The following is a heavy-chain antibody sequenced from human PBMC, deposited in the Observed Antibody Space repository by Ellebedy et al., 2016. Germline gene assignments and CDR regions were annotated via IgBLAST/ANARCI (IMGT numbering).Heavy chain of an antibody. CDR1: GFMFSHYW. CDR2: IGQDGTQT. CDR3: VRDTSPGETRIGWYDALDF. J-gene: IGHJ3*01. V-gene: IGHV3-7*03. Sequence: GGSLRLSCAASGFMFSHYWMTWVRKAPGKGLEWVANIGQDGTQTNYVDSVRGRFTISRDNAKNALYLQMISLRGDDTAVYYCVRDTSPGETRIGWYDALDFWGQGTLVTVSA. D-gene: IGHD2-15*01.